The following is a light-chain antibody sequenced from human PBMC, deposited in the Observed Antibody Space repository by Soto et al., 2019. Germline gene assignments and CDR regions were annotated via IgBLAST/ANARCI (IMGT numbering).Light chain of an antibody. V-gene: IGKV3-15*01. Sequence: EIVMTQSPATLSVSPGERATLSCRASQSVSSNLAWYQQKPGQAPRLLIYGASTRATGIPARFSGSGSGTGCTLTISSLQADDFAVYSCQQYNNWPPWTFGQGTKVEIK. CDR1: QSVSSN. CDR2: GAS. J-gene: IGKJ1*01. CDR3: QQYNNWPPWT.